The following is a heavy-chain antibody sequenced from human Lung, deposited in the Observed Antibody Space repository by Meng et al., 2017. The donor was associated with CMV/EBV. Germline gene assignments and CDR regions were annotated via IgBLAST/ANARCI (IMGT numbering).Heavy chain of an antibody. Sequence: GESLKISCAASGFTFSDYAMHWVRQAPGKGLEWVTVISNDGRSKYYADSVKGRFTISRDNSENTLHLQMNSLRAEDTAVYYCARDSAGALVVIPARGYYFVYWGQGTLVTGSS. CDR1: GFTFSDYA. V-gene: IGHV3-30*04. CDR3: ARDSAGALVVIPARGYYFVY. J-gene: IGHJ4*02. D-gene: IGHD2-2*01. CDR2: ISNDGRSK.